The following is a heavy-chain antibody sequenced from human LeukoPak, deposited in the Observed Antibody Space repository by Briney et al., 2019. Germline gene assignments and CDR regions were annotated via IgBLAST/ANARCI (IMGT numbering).Heavy chain of an antibody. CDR2: ISAYNGNT. CDR1: GYTFTSYG. V-gene: IGHV1-18*01. Sequence: ASVKVSCKASGYTFTSYGISWVRQAPGQGLEWMGWISAYNGNTNYAQKLQGRVTMTTDTSMSTAYMELRSLRSDDTAVYYCARGVKLERRLESWFDPWGQGTLVTVSS. J-gene: IGHJ5*02. D-gene: IGHD1-1*01. CDR3: ARGVKLERRLESWFDP.